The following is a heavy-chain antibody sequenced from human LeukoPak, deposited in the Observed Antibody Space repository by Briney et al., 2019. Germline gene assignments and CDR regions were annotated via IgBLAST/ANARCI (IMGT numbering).Heavy chain of an antibody. V-gene: IGHV3-21*01. CDR2: ISSISSHI. D-gene: IGHD2-15*01. CDR3: AREWGYCSGGRCFSDY. CDR1: GFTFSSYN. Sequence: GGSLRLSCAASGFTFSSYNMNWVRQAPGKGLEWVSSISSISSHIYYADSVKGRFTISRDNAKNSPYLQMNSLRAEDTAVYYCAREWGYCSGGRCFSDYWGQGTLVTVSS. J-gene: IGHJ4*02.